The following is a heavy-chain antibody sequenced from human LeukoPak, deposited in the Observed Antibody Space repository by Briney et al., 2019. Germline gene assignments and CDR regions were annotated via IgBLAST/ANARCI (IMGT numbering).Heavy chain of an antibody. CDR1: GFTFRSYA. V-gene: IGHV3-23*01. D-gene: IGHD3-22*01. CDR2: ISSSGGST. Sequence: GGSLRLSCAASGFTFRSYAMSWVRQAPGKGLEWVSTISSSGGSTYYADSVKGRFTISRDNSMNTLYLQMNSLRADDTAVYYCARGRDDSSGYQFDYWGQGTLVTVSS. J-gene: IGHJ4*02. CDR3: ARGRDDSSGYQFDY.